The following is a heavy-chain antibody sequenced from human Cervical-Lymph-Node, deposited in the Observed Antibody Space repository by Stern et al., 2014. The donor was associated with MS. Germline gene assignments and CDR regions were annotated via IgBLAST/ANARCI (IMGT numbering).Heavy chain of an antibody. D-gene: IGHD1-14*01. CDR2: TSAYNGNT. Sequence: QVQLVQSGAEVKKPGASVKVSCKASGYTFTSYGISWGRQALGKGLEWMGGTSAYNGNTNYAQKLQGRVTMTTDTSTSTAYMELRSLRSDDTAVYYCARATGLYYYYYGMDVWGQGTTVTVSS. CDR3: ARATGLYYYYYGMDV. J-gene: IGHJ6*02. CDR1: GYTFTSYG. V-gene: IGHV1-18*01.